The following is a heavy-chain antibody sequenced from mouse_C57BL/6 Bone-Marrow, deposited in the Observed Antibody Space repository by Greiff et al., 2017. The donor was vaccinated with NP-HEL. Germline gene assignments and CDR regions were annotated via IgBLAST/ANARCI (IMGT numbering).Heavy chain of an antibody. V-gene: IGHV5-17*01. D-gene: IGHD2-3*01. Sequence: EVMLVESGGGLVKPGGSLKLSCAASGFTFSDYGMHWVRQAPEKGLEWVAYISSGSSTIYYADTVKGRFTISRDNAKNTLFLQMTSLRSEDTAMYYCARTYDGYRAYWGQGTLVTVSA. CDR2: ISSGSSTI. J-gene: IGHJ3*01. CDR3: ARTYDGYRAY. CDR1: GFTFSDYG.